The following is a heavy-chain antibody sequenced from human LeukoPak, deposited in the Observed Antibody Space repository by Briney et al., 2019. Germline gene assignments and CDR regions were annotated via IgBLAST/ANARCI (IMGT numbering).Heavy chain of an antibody. Sequence: ASVKVSCKASGYTFTGYYMHWVRQAPGQGLEWMGWINPNSGGTNYAQKFQGRVTMTRDTSISTAYMELSRLRSDDTAVYYCARRGFVGPPRYYFDYWGQGTLVTVSS. V-gene: IGHV1-2*02. CDR2: INPNSGGT. J-gene: IGHJ4*02. D-gene: IGHD2-15*01. CDR1: GYTFTGYY. CDR3: ARRGFVGPPRYYFDY.